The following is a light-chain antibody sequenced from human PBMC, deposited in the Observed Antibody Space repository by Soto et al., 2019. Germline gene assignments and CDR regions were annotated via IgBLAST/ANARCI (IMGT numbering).Light chain of an antibody. CDR2: QVT. J-gene: IGLJ1*01. V-gene: IGLV2-14*01. CDR1: TRDIAGYNY. Sequence: QSVLTQPASVSGSLGQSLTISFTGTTRDIAGYNYISWYQQLPGKASKLIIYQVTIRPSGISNRFSGSKSGNTASLTISGLQAEDEADYYCTSFSSSTSLYVFGTGTKGTVL. CDR3: TSFSSSTSLYV.